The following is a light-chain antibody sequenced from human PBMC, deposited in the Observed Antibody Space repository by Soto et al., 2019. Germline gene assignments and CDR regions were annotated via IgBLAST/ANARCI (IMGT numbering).Light chain of an antibody. CDR1: QSAGTF. CDR3: QQRSSWPPT. Sequence: EIVLTQSPATVSLSPGERATLSCRASQSAGTFLAWYQQKPGQAPRLLIYDASTRATGTPARFSGSGSGTDFTLTISRLEPEDFAVFYCQQRSSWPPTFGGGTKVEIK. V-gene: IGKV3-11*01. J-gene: IGKJ4*01. CDR2: DAS.